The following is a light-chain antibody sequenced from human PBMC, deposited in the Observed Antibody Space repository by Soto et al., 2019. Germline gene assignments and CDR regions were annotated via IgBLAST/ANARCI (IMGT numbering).Light chain of an antibody. CDR3: QQRSNSIT. J-gene: IGKJ5*01. Sequence: EFVLTQSPATLSLSPGERAILSCRASQSVAGSLAWYQQKPGQAPSLLIYDISTRAAAIPARFSGSGSGTDFTLTVRSLEPEDFALDYCQQRSNSITFGQGTRLEIK. V-gene: IGKV3-11*01. CDR1: QSVAGS. CDR2: DIS.